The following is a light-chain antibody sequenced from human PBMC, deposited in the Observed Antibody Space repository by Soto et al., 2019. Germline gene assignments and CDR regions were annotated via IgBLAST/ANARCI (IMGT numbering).Light chain of an antibody. J-gene: IGKJ5*01. Sequence: EIVLTQSPATLSLSPGERATLSCRASQSVSSYLAWYQQKPGQAPRLLIYDASNRATGIPARFSGSGSGTDFTPTISSLEPEDFAVYYCQQRSNWPPGLTFGQGTRLEIK. CDR2: DAS. CDR1: QSVSSY. CDR3: QQRSNWPPGLT. V-gene: IGKV3-11*01.